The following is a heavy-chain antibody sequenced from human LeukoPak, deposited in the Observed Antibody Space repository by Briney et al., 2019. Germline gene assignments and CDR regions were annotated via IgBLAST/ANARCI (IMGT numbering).Heavy chain of an antibody. CDR2: IFYTRST. J-gene: IGHJ3*02. CDR3: AKGLRYLSFNDAFDI. V-gene: IGHV4-39*01. Sequence: SETLSLTCAVSGGSISSSSYYWGWIRQPPGKGLEWIGSIFYTRSTYYNPSLKSRVTISVDTSKNQFSLKLSSVTAADTAVYFCAKGLRYLSFNDAFDIWGQGTMVTVSS. CDR1: GGSISSSSYY. D-gene: IGHD3-9*01.